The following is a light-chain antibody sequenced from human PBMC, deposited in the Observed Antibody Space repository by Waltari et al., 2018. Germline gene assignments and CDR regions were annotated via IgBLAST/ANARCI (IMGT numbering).Light chain of an antibody. Sequence: QSALTQPASVSGSPGQSITISCTGTSSDVGGYKYVSWYQQHPGKAPKLMIYEVSKRPSGVSNRFSGSKSGNTASLTISGLQAEDEADYYCSSYTSSSTPVFGGGTKLTVL. CDR2: EVS. J-gene: IGLJ3*02. CDR3: SSYTSSSTPV. CDR1: SSDVGGYKY. V-gene: IGLV2-14*01.